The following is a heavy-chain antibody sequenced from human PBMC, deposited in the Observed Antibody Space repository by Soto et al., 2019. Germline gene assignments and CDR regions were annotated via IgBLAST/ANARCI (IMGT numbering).Heavy chain of an antibody. V-gene: IGHV4-59*01. CDR3: ARCGGGDCYDAFDI. D-gene: IGHD2-21*02. Sequence: PSETLSLTCPVSGFYISSYYLSWIRQPPGKGLEWIGYIYYSGSTNYNPSLKSRVTISVDTSKNQFSLKLSSVTAADTAVYYCARCGGGDCYDAFDIWGQGTMVTVSS. J-gene: IGHJ3*02. CDR1: GFYISSYY. CDR2: IYYSGST.